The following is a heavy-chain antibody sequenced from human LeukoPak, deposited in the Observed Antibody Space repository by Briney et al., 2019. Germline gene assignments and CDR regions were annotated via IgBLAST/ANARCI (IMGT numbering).Heavy chain of an antibody. J-gene: IGHJ4*02. Sequence: GASVKVSCKASGYTFTNYAISWVRQAPGQGLEWMGWISGYSDDTKTAQNLQARITLTKDTSTSTAYMELRSLRSDDTAVYYCAREADSSGYFFRPDYWGQGTLVTVSS. V-gene: IGHV1-18*01. CDR1: GYTFTNYA. CDR3: AREADSSGYFFRPDY. D-gene: IGHD3-22*01. CDR2: ISGYSDDT.